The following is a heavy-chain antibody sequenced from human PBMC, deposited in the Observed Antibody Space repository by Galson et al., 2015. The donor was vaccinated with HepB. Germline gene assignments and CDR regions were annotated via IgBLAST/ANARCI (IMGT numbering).Heavy chain of an antibody. CDR3: AANIETGGMTAYCFYGLDV. Sequence: QSGAEVKKPGESLKISCKGSGYSFTSYCIGWVRQMPGKGLEWMGIIYPGNSDTRYGQSFQGQVTISADKSISTAYLQWSSLRSSDTAMYYCAANIETGGMTAYCFYGLDVWGQGTTVTVS. CDR1: GYSFTSYC. V-gene: IGHV5-51*03. D-gene: IGHD6-13*01. J-gene: IGHJ6*02. CDR2: IYPGNSDT.